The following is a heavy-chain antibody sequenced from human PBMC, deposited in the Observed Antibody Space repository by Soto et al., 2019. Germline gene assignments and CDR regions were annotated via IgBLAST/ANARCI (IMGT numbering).Heavy chain of an antibody. V-gene: IGHV1-69*13. Sequence: GASVKVSCKASGGTFSSYAISWVRQAPGQGLEWMGGIIPIFGTANYAQKFQGRVTITADESTSTAYMELSSLRSEDTAVYYCARWWSGRNDAFDIWGQGTTVTVSS. CDR1: GGTFSSYA. CDR2: IIPIFGTA. D-gene: IGHD3-3*01. CDR3: ARWWSGRNDAFDI. J-gene: IGHJ3*02.